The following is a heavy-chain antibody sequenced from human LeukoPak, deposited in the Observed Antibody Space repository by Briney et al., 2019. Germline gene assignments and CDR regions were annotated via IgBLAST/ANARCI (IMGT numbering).Heavy chain of an antibody. CDR1: GFTVSSNY. Sequence: GGSLRLSCAASGFTVSSNYLNWVRQAPGKGLEWVSVIYSGGNTYYVDSVKGRFTISRDNSKNTLYLQMNSLRAEDTAVYYCARVLAVAGYLPNHDAFDIWGQGTMVTVSS. J-gene: IGHJ3*02. CDR2: IYSGGNT. V-gene: IGHV3-53*01. D-gene: IGHD6-19*01. CDR3: ARVLAVAGYLPNHDAFDI.